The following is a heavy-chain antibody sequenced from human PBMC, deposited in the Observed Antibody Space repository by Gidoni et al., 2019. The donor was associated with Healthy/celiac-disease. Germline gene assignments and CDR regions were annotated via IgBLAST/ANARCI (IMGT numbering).Heavy chain of an antibody. D-gene: IGHD3-9*01. Sequence: QVQLFQSGAELKQPGSSVKVSCKASVGTFSSYAISWVRQAPGQGLEWMGGIIPSFGTANYAQKFQGRVTITADESTSTAYMELSSLRSEDTAVYYCARPTFEENAFDIWGQGTMVTVSS. V-gene: IGHV1-69*01. CDR3: ARPTFEENAFDI. CDR2: IIPSFGTA. J-gene: IGHJ3*02. CDR1: VGTFSSYA.